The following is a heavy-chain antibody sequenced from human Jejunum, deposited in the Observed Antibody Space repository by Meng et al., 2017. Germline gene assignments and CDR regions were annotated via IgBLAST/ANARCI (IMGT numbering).Heavy chain of an antibody. V-gene: IGHV3-7*01. CDR2: INQDQSKK. Sequence: GGSLRLSCAASGFTFSNYWVTWVRQAPGKGLEWVANINQDQSKKYYVDSVKGRFTISRDNAKNSLYLQMNSLRAEDTALYYCAPFRGPIPYDAFDIWGQGTMVTVSS. J-gene: IGHJ3*02. D-gene: IGHD3-10*01. CDR3: APFRGPIPYDAFDI. CDR1: GFTFSNYW.